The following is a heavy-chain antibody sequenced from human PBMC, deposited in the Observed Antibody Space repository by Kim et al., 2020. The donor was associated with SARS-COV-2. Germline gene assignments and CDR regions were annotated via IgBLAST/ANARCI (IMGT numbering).Heavy chain of an antibody. Sequence: SETLSLTCTVSGGSISSSSYYWGWIRQPPGKGLEWIGSIYYSGSTYYNPSLKSRVTISVDTSKNQFSLKLSSVTAADTAVYYCASQYQLGIRGIFDYWGQGTLVTVSS. CDR3: ASQYQLGIRGIFDY. J-gene: IGHJ4*02. CDR1: GGSISSSSYY. V-gene: IGHV4-39*01. D-gene: IGHD2-2*01. CDR2: IYYSGST.